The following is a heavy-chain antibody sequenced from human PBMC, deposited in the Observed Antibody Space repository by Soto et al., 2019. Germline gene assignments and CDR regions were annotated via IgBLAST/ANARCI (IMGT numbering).Heavy chain of an antibody. J-gene: IGHJ5*02. CDR3: ARLAAATTGWFDP. Sequence: SETLSLTCTVSGGSISSSSYYWGWIRQPPGKGLEWIGSIYYSGSTYYNPSLKSRVTISVDTSKNQFSLKLSSVTAADTAVYYCARLAAATTGWFDPWGQGTLVTVSS. CDR1: GGSISSSSYY. CDR2: IYYSGST. V-gene: IGHV4-39*01. D-gene: IGHD6-13*01.